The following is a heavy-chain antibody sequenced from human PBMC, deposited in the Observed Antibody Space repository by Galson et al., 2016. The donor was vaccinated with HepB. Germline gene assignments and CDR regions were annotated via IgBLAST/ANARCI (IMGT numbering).Heavy chain of an antibody. CDR1: GFTFSTYA. CDR3: AKEHTGYFDY. D-gene: IGHD1-1*01. V-gene: IGHV3-23*01. CDR2: ISDNGRST. Sequence: SLRLSCAASGFTFSTYAITWVRQAPGKGLEWVSAISDNGRSTYYADSVKGRFTISRDKYKNTLSLQMNRLRAEDTALYYCAKEHTGYFDYWGQGTLVTVSS. J-gene: IGHJ4*02.